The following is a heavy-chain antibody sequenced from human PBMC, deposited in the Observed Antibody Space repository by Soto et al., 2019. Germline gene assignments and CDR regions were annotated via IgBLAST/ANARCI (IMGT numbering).Heavy chain of an antibody. CDR2: IYYSWST. Sequence: SLCLTGPVSGGSISIGGYYWSWIREHPGKGLEWIGYIYYSWSTYYNPSLKSRVTISVDTSKNQFSLKLSSVTAADTAVHYCASHYYDSSGYVDYWGQGTLVTVYS. J-gene: IGHJ4*02. V-gene: IGHV4-31*03. D-gene: IGHD3-22*01. CDR1: GGSISIGGYY. CDR3: ASHYYDSSGYVDY.